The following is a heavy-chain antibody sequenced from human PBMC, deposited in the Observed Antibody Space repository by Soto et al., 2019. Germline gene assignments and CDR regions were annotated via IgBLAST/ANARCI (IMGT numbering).Heavy chain of an antibody. CDR1: GLTFSSYG. V-gene: IGHV3-30*18. D-gene: IGHD2-21*02. J-gene: IGHJ6*02. Sequence: GGSLRLSCAASGLTFSSYGMHWVRQAPGKGLEWVAVISYDGSNKYYADSVKGRFTISRDNSKNTLYLQMNSLRAEDTAVYYCAKDVTATDYYYGMDVWGQGTTVTVSS. CDR3: AKDVTATDYYYGMDV. CDR2: ISYDGSNK.